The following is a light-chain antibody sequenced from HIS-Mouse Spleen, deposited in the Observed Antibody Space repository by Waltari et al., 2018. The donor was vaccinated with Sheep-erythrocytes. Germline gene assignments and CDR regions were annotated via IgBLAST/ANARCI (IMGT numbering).Light chain of an antibody. CDR3: CSYAGSSTPWV. J-gene: IGLJ3*02. V-gene: IGLV2-23*01. Sequence: QSALTQPASVSGSPAQSITISCTGTSRAVGLYQLFPWYQQHPGKAPKLMIYEGSKRPSGVSNRFSGSKSGNTASLTISGLQAEDEADYYCCSYAGSSTPWVFGGGTKLTVL. CDR1: SRAVGLYQL. CDR2: EGS.